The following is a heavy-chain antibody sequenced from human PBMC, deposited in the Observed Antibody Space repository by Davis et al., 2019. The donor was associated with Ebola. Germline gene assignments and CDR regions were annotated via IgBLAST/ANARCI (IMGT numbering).Heavy chain of an antibody. V-gene: IGHV3-15*01. J-gene: IGHJ6*02. Sequence: GESLKISCAASGFTFSNAWMSWVRQAPGKGLEWVGRIKSKTDGGTTDYAAPVKGRFTISRDDSKNTLYLQMNSLKTEDTAVYYCARDYYGGMNYYYGMDVWGQGTTVTVSS. D-gene: IGHD4-23*01. CDR2: IKSKTDGGTT. CDR1: GFTFSNAW. CDR3: ARDYYGGMNYYYGMDV.